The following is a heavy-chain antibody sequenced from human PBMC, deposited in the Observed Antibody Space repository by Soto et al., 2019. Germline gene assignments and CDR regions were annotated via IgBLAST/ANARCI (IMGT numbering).Heavy chain of an antibody. CDR2: ISKGGTTI. V-gene: IGHV3-11*01. CDR3: ARPNWNAEGGVYNL. CDR1: GFTFGDFY. D-gene: IGHD1-1*01. J-gene: IGHJ4*02. Sequence: QAQLVQSGGGLVKPGGSLRLSCVASGFTFGDFYMVWIRQAPGKGLEWISYISKGGTTIYHADSMKGRFSTSRDNARNSLYLDMSSLRAEDTAVYYCARPNWNAEGGVYNLWGQGTLVTVSS.